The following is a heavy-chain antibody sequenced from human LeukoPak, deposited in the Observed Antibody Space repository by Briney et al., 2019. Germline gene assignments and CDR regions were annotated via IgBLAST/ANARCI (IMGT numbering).Heavy chain of an antibody. J-gene: IGHJ4*02. Sequence: GGSLRLSCAASGFTFSSYGIHWVRQAPGKGLEWMAVIWYDGSNKYYADSVKGRFTISRDNSKNTLYLQMTSLRAEDTAVYYFAKEGYYGSGSFPDYWGQGTLVTVSS. D-gene: IGHD3-10*01. V-gene: IGHV3-30*02. CDR1: GFTFSSYG. CDR2: IWYDGSNK. CDR3: AKEGYYGSGSFPDY.